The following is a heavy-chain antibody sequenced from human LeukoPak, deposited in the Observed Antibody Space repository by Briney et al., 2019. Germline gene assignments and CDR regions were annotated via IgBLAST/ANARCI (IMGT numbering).Heavy chain of an antibody. V-gene: IGHV3-23*01. Sequence: GGSLRLSCAASGFTFSNYAMSWVRQAPGKGLEWVSTISGSGDNTYYADSVKGRFTISRDNSKNTLYLRMHSLRVEDTAVYYCAKDLYSSSFDWGQGTLVTVSS. J-gene: IGHJ4*02. CDR3: AKDLYSSSFD. CDR2: ISGSGDNT. D-gene: IGHD6-13*01. CDR1: GFTFSNYA.